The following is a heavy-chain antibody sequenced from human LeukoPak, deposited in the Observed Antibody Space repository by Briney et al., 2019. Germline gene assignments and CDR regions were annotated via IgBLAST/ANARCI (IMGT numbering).Heavy chain of an antibody. Sequence: TSQTPSLTCTVSGGSISSGSYYWSWIRQPPGKGLEWIGYIYYSGSTNYNPSLKSRVTISVDTSKNQFSLKLSSVTAADTAVYYCARISSLYSGSYPNWFDPWGQGTLVTVSS. V-gene: IGHV4-61*01. CDR2: IYYSGST. CDR1: GGSISSGSYY. CDR3: ARISSLYSGSYPNWFDP. D-gene: IGHD1-26*01. J-gene: IGHJ5*02.